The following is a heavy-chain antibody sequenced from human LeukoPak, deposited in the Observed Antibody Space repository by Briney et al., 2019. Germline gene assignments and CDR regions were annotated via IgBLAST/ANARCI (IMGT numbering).Heavy chain of an antibody. Sequence: PGGSLRLSCAASGFTFSSYAMSWVRQAPGKGLEWVSAISGSGGSTYYADSVKGRFTISRDNSKNTLYLQMNSLRAEDTAVYYCAKDLEYYYDSSGYQFDYWGQGTLVTVSS. D-gene: IGHD3-22*01. V-gene: IGHV3-23*01. CDR1: GFTFSSYA. CDR3: AKDLEYYYDSSGYQFDY. J-gene: IGHJ4*02. CDR2: ISGSGGST.